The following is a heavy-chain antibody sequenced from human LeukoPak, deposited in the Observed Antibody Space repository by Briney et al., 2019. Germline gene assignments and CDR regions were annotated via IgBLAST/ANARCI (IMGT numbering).Heavy chain of an antibody. J-gene: IGHJ3*02. CDR1: GGSFSGYY. D-gene: IGHD3-22*01. CDR2: INHSGST. CDR3: ARGLYYYDSSGYYYVAFDI. V-gene: IGHV4-34*01. Sequence: PSETLSLTCAVYGGSFSGYYWSWIRQPPGKGLEWIGEINHSGSTNYNPSLKSRVTISVDTSKNQFSLKLSSVTAADTAVYYCARGLYYYDSSGYYYVAFDIWGQGTMVTVSS.